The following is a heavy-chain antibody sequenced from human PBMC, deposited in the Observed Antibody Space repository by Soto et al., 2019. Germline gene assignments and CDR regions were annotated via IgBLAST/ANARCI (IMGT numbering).Heavy chain of an antibody. J-gene: IGHJ6*02. Sequence: LSLTCTVSGGSISNAVYCWRWIREHPGKGLEWIGYIYYKGSTYYNPSLKSRVTSTRDTSKNQFSLKRSSVAAADTAVYYCARDRSWNYDYYYGMDVWGQGTTVTVSS. CDR1: GGSISNAVYC. CDR3: ARDRSWNYDYYYGMDV. V-gene: IGHV4-31*03. D-gene: IGHD1-1*01. CDR2: IYYKGST.